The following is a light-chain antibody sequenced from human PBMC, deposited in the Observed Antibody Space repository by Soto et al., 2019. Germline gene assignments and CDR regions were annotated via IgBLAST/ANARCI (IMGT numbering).Light chain of an antibody. CDR3: QQYNNWPPWT. Sequence: EIVMTQSPATLSVSPGERATLSCRASQSVSSNLAWYQQKLGQAPRLLIYGASIRATGIPARFSGSGSGTEFTLTISSLQSEDFAVYYCQQYNNWPPWTFGQGTKVEIK. J-gene: IGKJ1*01. CDR2: GAS. V-gene: IGKV3D-15*01. CDR1: QSVSSN.